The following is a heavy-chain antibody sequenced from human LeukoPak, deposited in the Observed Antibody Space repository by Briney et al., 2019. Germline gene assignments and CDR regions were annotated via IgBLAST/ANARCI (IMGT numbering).Heavy chain of an antibody. CDR2: IYYSGST. CDR1: GGSISSSSYY. J-gene: IGHJ4*02. Sequence: SETLSLTCTVSGGSISSSSYYWGWIRQPPGNGLEWIGSIYYSGSTYYNPSPKSRVTISVDTSKNQFSLKLSSVTAADTAVYYCARRLDYWGQGTLVTVSS. CDR3: ARRLDY. V-gene: IGHV4-39*01.